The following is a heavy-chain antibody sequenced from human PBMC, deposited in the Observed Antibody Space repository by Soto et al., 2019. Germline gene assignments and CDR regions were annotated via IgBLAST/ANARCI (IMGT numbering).Heavy chain of an antibody. J-gene: IGHJ4*02. CDR1: GFTFSGYA. CDR3: ARXGGYSGYDRDPKYYFDY. D-gene: IGHD5-12*01. V-gene: IGHV3-30-3*01. Sequence: GGSLRLSCAASGFTFSGYAMHWVRQAPGKGLEWVAVISYDGSNKYYADSVKGRFTISRDNSKNTLYLRMNSLRAEDTAVYYCARXGGYSGYDRDPKYYFDYWGQGTLVTVSS. CDR2: ISYDGSNK.